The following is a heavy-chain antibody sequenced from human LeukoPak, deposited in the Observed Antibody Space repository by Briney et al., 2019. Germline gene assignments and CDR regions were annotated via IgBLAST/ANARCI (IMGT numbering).Heavy chain of an antibody. Sequence: PSETLSLTCAVYGGSLSGYYWSWIRQPPGRGLEWIGEINHSGSTNYNPSLKSRVTISVDTSKSQFSLKLSSVTAADTAVYYCARGQGPYCSSTSCYLGLRSYYYYGMDVWGQGTTVTVSS. V-gene: IGHV4-34*01. CDR2: INHSGST. CDR1: GGSLSGYY. CDR3: ARGQGPYCSSTSCYLGLRSYYYYGMDV. J-gene: IGHJ6*02. D-gene: IGHD2-2*01.